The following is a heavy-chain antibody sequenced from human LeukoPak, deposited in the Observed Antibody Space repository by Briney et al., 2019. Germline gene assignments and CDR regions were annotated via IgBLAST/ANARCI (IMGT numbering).Heavy chain of an antibody. D-gene: IGHD5-24*01. CDR3: ARVGVVEMATTAFYYFDY. CDR2: IFYSGST. CDR1: GGSISTSSYY. V-gene: IGHV4-39*07. J-gene: IGHJ4*02. Sequence: SETLSLTCTVSGGSISTSSYYWGWVRQPPGKGLEWIGNIFYSGSTYYSPSLKSRVTISLDTSRNQSSLKLNSVTAADTAVYYCARVGVVEMATTAFYYFDYWGQGTLVTVSS.